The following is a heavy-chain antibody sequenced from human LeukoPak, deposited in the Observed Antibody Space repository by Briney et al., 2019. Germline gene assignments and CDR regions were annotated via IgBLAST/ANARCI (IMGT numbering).Heavy chain of an antibody. CDR1: GGSFSGYY. V-gene: IGHV4-34*01. D-gene: IGHD6-19*01. CDR2: INHSGST. CDR3: ASGKARIAVAGRFDY. J-gene: IGHJ4*02. Sequence: TSETLSLTCAVYGGSFSGYYWSWIRQPPGKGLEWIGEINHSGSTNYNPSLKSRVTISVDTSKNQFPLKLSSVTAADTAVYYCASGKARIAVAGRFDYWGQGTLVTVSS.